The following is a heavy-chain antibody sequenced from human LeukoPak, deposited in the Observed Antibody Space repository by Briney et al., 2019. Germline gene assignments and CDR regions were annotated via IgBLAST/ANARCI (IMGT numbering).Heavy chain of an antibody. J-gene: IGHJ4*02. CDR1: GFTFSSYE. CDR3: ARGVRGYGSGSYYLLFFDY. CDR2: ISSSGSTI. D-gene: IGHD3-10*01. V-gene: IGHV3-48*03. Sequence: GGSLRLSCAASGFTFSSYEMNRVRQAPGKGLEWVSYISSSGSTIYYADSVKGRFTISRDNAKNSLYLQMNSLRAEDTAVYYCARGVRGYGSGSYYLLFFDYWGQGTLVTVSS.